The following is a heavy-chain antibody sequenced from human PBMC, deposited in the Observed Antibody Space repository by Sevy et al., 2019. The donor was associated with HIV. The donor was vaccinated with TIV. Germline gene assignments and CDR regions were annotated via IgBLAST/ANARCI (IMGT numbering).Heavy chain of an antibody. V-gene: IGHV3-48*03. CDR1: GFTFSSYE. D-gene: IGHD4-17*01. Sequence: GGSLRLSCAASGFTFSSYEMNWVRQAPGKGLEWVSYISNSGTTISYSDSVRGRFSISRDNDRNSLYLQMNSLRAEDTDVYYCARDLPPSATTVAHFDYWGQGTLVTVSS. CDR3: ARDLPPSATTVAHFDY. J-gene: IGHJ4*02. CDR2: ISNSGTTI.